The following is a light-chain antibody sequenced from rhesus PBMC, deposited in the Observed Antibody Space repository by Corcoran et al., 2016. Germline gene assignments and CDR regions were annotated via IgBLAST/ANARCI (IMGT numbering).Light chain of an antibody. CDR3: MQGTQLPPS. J-gene: IGKJ2*01. CDR1: QSLLHSDGYTY. V-gene: IGKV2-78*01. CDR2: LGS. Sequence: DIVMTQTPLSLPVTPGEPASISCRSSQSLLHSDGYTYLDWYLQKPGHSSQLLIYLGSNRASGVPDRFSGSGSGTDFTLKISRVEADDVGIYYCMQGTQLPPSFGQGTKVEIK.